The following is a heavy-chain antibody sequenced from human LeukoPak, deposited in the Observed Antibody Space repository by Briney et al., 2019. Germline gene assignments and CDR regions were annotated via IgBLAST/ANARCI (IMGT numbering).Heavy chain of an antibody. Sequence: SETLSLTCTVSGGSISSYYWGWIRQPPGKGLEWIGYIYYSGSTNYNPSLKSRVTISVDTSKNQFSLKLSSVTAADTAVYYCAGTYYYDSSGYHYFDYWGQGTLVTVSS. J-gene: IGHJ4*02. CDR3: AGTYYYDSSGYHYFDY. CDR1: GGSISSYY. V-gene: IGHV4-59*01. CDR2: IYYSGST. D-gene: IGHD3-22*01.